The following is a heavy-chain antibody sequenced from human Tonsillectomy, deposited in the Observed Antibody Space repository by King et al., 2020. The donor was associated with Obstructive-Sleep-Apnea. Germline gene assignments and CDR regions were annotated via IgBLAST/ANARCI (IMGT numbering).Heavy chain of an antibody. V-gene: IGHV1-69*10. J-gene: IGHJ4*02. CDR3: AREQLPLGDGGRVYFDY. Sequence: QLVQSGAEVKKPGSSVKVSCKASGGTFSSYAISWVRQAPGQGLEWMGGIIPILGIANYAQKFQGRVTITADKSTSTAYMELSSLRPEDKAVYYCAREQLPLGDGGRVYFDYWGQGTLVTVSS. CDR1: GGTFSSYA. D-gene: IGHD4-23*01. CDR2: IIPILGIA.